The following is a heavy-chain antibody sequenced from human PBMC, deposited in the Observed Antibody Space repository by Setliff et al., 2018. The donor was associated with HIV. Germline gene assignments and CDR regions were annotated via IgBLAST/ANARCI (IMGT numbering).Heavy chain of an antibody. CDR1: GYTFPDYY. CDR2: IDPDRGDT. Sequence: ASVKVSCKVSGYTFPDYYMQWVRQAPGKGLEWMGLIDPDRGDTVYAEKFQGRVTITADRSIDTGYMTLSSLTSDDTAMYFCAWGTQRPIDSWGQGTLVTVSS. J-gene: IGHJ4*02. D-gene: IGHD3-16*01. V-gene: IGHV1-69-2*01. CDR3: AWGTQRPIDS.